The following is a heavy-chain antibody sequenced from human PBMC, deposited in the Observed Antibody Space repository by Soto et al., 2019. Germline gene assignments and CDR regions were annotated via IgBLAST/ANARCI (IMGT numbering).Heavy chain of an antibody. V-gene: IGHV3-23*01. Sequence: GRSLRLSCAASGLSFSNYVMNWVREAPGKGLEWVSDMSACGGSTYYADSVKGRFTISSDNPKSTRYLQMDSLRVEDTAIYYSLTAWPSRLYTFDDWGQGTPVTVSS. CDR2: MSACGGST. D-gene: IGHD2-2*02. J-gene: IGHJ5*02. CDR1: GLSFSNYV. CDR3: LTAWPSRLYTFDD.